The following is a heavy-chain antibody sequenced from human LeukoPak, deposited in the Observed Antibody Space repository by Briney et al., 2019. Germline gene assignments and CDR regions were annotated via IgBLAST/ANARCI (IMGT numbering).Heavy chain of an antibody. V-gene: IGHV4-59*01. CDR1: GGSISSYY. J-gene: IGHJ4*02. CDR3: ARLTYYDFWSGYSRPTIDY. D-gene: IGHD3-3*01. Sequence: SETLSLTCTVSGGSISSYYWSWIRQPPGKGLEWIGYIYYSGSTNYNPSLKNRVTISVDTSKNQFSLKLSSVTAADTAVYYCARLTYYDFWSGYSRPTIDYWGQGTLVTVSS. CDR2: IYYSGST.